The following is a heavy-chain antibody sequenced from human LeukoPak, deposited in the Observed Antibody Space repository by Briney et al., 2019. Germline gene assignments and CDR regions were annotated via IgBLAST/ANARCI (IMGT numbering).Heavy chain of an antibody. V-gene: IGHV4-59*01. Sequence: PTETLSLTCTVSGGSISSYQWSWIRQPPGKGLEWIGYIYYSGNTNYNPSLKSRVTISVDTSKNQFSLKLSSVTAADTAVYYCARVRTQHSSDDAFDIWGQGTMVTVSS. CDR1: GGSISSYQ. CDR2: IYYSGNT. J-gene: IGHJ3*02. D-gene: IGHD2-15*01. CDR3: ARVRTQHSSDDAFDI.